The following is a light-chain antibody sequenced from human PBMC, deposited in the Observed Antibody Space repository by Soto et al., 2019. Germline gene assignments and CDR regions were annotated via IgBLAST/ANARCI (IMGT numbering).Light chain of an antibody. V-gene: IGKV3-11*01. J-gene: IGKJ1*01. CDR2: DAS. Sequence: EIVLTQSPATLSLSPGERATLSCRASQSVSSYLAWYQQKPGQAPRLLIYDASNSATGIPARFSRSGSGTDFTDTIGCLEPKGFAVYYCAHRSSWGWTVGLGTKVEIK. CDR3: AHRSSWGWT. CDR1: QSVSSY.